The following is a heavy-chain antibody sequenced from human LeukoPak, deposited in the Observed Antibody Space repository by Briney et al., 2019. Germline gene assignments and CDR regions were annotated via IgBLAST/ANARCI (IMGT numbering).Heavy chain of an antibody. J-gene: IGHJ4*02. CDR1: GGSFSGYY. CDR3: ARGYWGSYFDY. D-gene: IGHD3-16*01. CDR2: INHSGST. Sequence: SETLSLTCAVYGGSFSGYYWSWIRQPPGKGPEWIGEINHSGSTNYNPSLKSRVTISVDTSKNQFSLKLSSVTAADTAVYYCARGYWGSYFDYWGQGTLVTVSS. V-gene: IGHV4-34*01.